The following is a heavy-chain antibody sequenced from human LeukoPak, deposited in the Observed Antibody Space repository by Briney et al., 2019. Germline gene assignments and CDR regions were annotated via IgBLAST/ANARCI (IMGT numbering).Heavy chain of an antibody. CDR2: IIPIFGTA. CDR3: ARERGRTVVVTATVAFDI. J-gene: IGHJ3*02. D-gene: IGHD2-21*02. CDR1: GGTFSSYA. Sequence: SVKASCKASGGTFSSYAISWVRQAPGQGLEWMGGIIPIFGTANYAQKFQGRVTITADESTSTAYMELSSLRSEDTAVYYCARERGRTVVVTATVAFDIWGQGTMATVSS. V-gene: IGHV1-69*13.